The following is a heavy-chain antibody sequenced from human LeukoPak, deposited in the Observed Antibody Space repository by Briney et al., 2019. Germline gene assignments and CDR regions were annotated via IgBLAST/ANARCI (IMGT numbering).Heavy chain of an antibody. V-gene: IGHV3-23*01. J-gene: IGHJ4*02. CDR1: GFTFSSYA. D-gene: IGHD5-12*01. CDR2: IFANGET. CDR3: AKDQFGGYGSIDY. Sequence: PGGSLRLSCAASGFTFSSYAMNWVRQAPGKGLEWVSNIFANGETYYADSVKGRFTISRDISKNTLFLQMNSLRAEDTAVYYCAKDQFGGYGSIDYWGQGTLVTVSS.